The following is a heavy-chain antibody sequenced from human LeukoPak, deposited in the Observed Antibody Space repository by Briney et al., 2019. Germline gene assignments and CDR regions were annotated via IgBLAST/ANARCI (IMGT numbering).Heavy chain of an antibody. J-gene: IGHJ6*02. Sequence: PSETLSLTCAVYGGSFSGYYWSWIRQPPGKGLEWIGEINHSGSTNYNPSLKSRVTISVDTSKNQFSLKLSSVTAADTAVYYCARGLITGTTYGMDVWDQGTTVTVSS. CDR1: GGSFSGYY. CDR2: INHSGST. D-gene: IGHD1-7*01. CDR3: ARGLITGTTYGMDV. V-gene: IGHV4-34*01.